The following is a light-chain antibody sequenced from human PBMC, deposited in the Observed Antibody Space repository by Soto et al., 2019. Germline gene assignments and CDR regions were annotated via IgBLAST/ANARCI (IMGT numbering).Light chain of an antibody. Sequence: ILMTQSPSSLSSSVGDTVSITCRASRSIGTYLTWYQQKPGKVPRPLIYTASNLEGGIPSRFSGRGSGTDFSLTVSGVQREDCATYYCQQSYDSPLTFGQGTRLEIK. CDR1: RSIGTY. J-gene: IGKJ5*01. V-gene: IGKV1-39*01. CDR3: QQSYDSPLT. CDR2: TAS.